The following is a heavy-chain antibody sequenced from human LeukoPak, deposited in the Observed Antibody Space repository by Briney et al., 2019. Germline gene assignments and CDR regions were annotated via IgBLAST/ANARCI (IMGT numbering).Heavy chain of an antibody. J-gene: IGHJ6*04. CDR3: ARAVHGGYYGSGMLYYYYYSMDV. Sequence: ASVKVSCKASGYTFTSYGISWVRQAPGQGLEWMGWISAYNGNTNYAQKLQGRVTMTTDTSTSTAYMELRSLRSDDTAVYYCARAVHGGYYGSGMLYYYYYSMDVWGKGTTVTVSS. V-gene: IGHV1-18*04. CDR2: ISAYNGNT. D-gene: IGHD3-10*01. CDR1: GYTFTSYG.